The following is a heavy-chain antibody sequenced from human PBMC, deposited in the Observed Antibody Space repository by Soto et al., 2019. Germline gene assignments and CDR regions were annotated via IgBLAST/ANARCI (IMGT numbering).Heavy chain of an antibody. J-gene: IGHJ6*02. CDR1: GYSFTSYW. CDR3: ASGSAGTDYYYGMDV. V-gene: IGHV5-51*01. Sequence: GESLKISCKGSGYSFTSYWIGWVRQMPGKGLEGMGIIYPGDSDTRYSPSFQGQVTISADKSISTAYLQWSSLKASDTAMYYCASGSAGTDYYYGMDVWGQGTTVTVSS. CDR2: IYPGDSDT. D-gene: IGHD6-19*01.